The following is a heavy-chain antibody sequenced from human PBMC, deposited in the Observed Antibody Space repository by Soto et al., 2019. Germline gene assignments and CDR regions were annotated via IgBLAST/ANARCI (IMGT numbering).Heavy chain of an antibody. Sequence: SVKVSCKASGGTFSSYAISWVRQAPGQGLEWMGGIIPIFGTANYAQKFQGRVTITADESTSTAYMELSSLRSEDTAVYYCARSPYSSGWYVGVTPSYYYYGMDVWGQGTTVTVSS. CDR2: IIPIFGTA. D-gene: IGHD6-19*01. CDR3: ARSPYSSGWYVGVTPSYYYYGMDV. V-gene: IGHV1-69*13. CDR1: GGTFSSYA. J-gene: IGHJ6*02.